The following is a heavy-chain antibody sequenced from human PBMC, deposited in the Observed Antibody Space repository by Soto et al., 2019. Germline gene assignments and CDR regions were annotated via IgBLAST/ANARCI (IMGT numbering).Heavy chain of an antibody. J-gene: IGHJ2*01. D-gene: IGHD2-15*01. CDR1: GGSFSGYY. Sequence: QVQLQQWGAGLLKPSETLSLTCAVYGGSFSGYYWSWIRQPPGKGLEWIGEINHSGSTNYNPSLKSRVTISVDTSKNQFSLKLSSVTAADTAVYYCARGRIGNFDRWGRVTLVTVSS. V-gene: IGHV4-34*01. CDR2: INHSGST. CDR3: ARGRIGNFDR.